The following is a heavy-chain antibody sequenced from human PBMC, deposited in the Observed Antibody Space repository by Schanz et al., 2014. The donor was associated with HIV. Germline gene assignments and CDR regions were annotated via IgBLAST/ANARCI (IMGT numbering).Heavy chain of an antibody. Sequence: QVQLVQSGAEVQKPGASVKVSCKASGYSFTSYDINWVRQATGQGLEWMGWVNPKSGNTCYAQKFQGRVTMTRNTSISTAYMELSSLRSEDTAVYYCAKLILGLAGVDYWGQGTLVTVSS. CDR3: AKLILGLAGVDY. J-gene: IGHJ4*02. CDR1: GYSFTSYD. D-gene: IGHD6-19*01. V-gene: IGHV1-8*02. CDR2: VNPKSGNT.